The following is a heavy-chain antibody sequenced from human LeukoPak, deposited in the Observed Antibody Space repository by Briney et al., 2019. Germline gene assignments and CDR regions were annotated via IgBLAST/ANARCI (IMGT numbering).Heavy chain of an antibody. J-gene: IGHJ4*02. CDR1: GFTVSNNY. Sequence: GGSLRLSCAASGFTVSNNYMSWVRQAPGKGLEWVSVIYSGGSTYYADSVKGRFTISRDNSKNTLYLQMNSLRAEDTAVYYCARVKEFDSSGPHWGQGTLVTVSS. V-gene: IGHV3-53*05. D-gene: IGHD3-22*01. CDR3: ARVKEFDSSGPH. CDR2: IYSGGST.